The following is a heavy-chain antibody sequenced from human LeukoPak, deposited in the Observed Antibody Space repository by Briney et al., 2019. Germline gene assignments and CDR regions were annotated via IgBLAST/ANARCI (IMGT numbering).Heavy chain of an antibody. Sequence: GASVKVSCKASGGTFSSYAISWVRQATGQGLEWMGWMNPNSGNTGYAQKFQGRVTMTRNTSISTAYMELSSLRSEDTAVYYCARGLFSRDGYNFDYWGQGTLVTVSS. CDR3: ARGLFSRDGYNFDY. J-gene: IGHJ4*02. D-gene: IGHD5-24*01. V-gene: IGHV1-8*02. CDR2: MNPNSGNT. CDR1: GGTFSSYA.